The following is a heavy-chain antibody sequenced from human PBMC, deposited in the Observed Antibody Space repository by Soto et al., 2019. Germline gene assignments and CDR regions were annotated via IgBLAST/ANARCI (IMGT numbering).Heavy chain of an antibody. CDR3: ARALDVGYLDY. CDR2: ISSSSSYI. CDR1: GFSFNTYG. Sequence: VQLVESGGGLVRPGGSLRLSCAASGFSFNTYGMNWVRQAPGKGLEWVSSISSSSSYIYYAESLKGRFTISRDNAKNSLSLQMTSLGAEDTGIYYCARALDVGYLDYWGQGTLVTVSS. J-gene: IGHJ4*02. V-gene: IGHV3-21*01. D-gene: IGHD1-1*01.